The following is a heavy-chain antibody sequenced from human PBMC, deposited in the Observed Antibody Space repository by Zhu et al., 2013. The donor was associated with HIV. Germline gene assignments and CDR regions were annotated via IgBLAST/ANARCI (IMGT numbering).Heavy chain of an antibody. CDR2: ISWNSGSI. V-gene: IGHV3-9*01. D-gene: IGHD3-10*01. CDR1: GFTFDDYA. J-gene: IGHJ4*02. Sequence: EVQLVESGGGLVQPGRSLRLSCAASGFTFDDYAMHWVRQAPGKGLEWVSGISWNSGSIGYADSVKGRFTISRDNAKNSLYLQMNSLRAEDTALYYCAKDANYYGSGFDYVGPGNPGHRLL. CDR3: AKDANYYGSGFDY.